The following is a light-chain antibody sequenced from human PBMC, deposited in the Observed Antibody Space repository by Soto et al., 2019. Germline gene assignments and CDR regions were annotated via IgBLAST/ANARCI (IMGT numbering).Light chain of an antibody. CDR2: GAS. V-gene: IGKV1-39*01. CDR1: QSISTY. CDR3: QQSYSTLLS. Sequence: DIELTQSPSSLSASVGDRVTITCRASQSISTYLNWYQQKGGKAPKLLIHGASSLQSGVPLRFSATGSGTDFSLTIMSLQPEDFATCYCQQSYSTLLSFGGGTKVDIK. J-gene: IGKJ4*01.